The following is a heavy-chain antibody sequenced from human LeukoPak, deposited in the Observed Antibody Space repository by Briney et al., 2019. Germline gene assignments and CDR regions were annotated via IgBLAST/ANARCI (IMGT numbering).Heavy chain of an antibody. J-gene: IGHJ3*02. V-gene: IGHV1-69*05. CDR3: ARVGVVRGVSDAFDI. CDR1: GGTFSSYA. Sequence: ASVKVSCKASGGTFSSYAISWVRQAPGQGLEWMGGIIPIFGTANYAQKFQGRVTITTDESTSTAYRELSSLRSEDTAVYYCARVGVVRGVSDAFDIWGQGTMVTVSS. D-gene: IGHD3-10*01. CDR2: IIPIFGTA.